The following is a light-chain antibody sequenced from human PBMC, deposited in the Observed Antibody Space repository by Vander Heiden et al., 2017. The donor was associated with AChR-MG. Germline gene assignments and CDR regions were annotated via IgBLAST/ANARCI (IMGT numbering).Light chain of an antibody. Sequence: DIVMTQSPDSLAVSLGERATINCKSSQSILYSSNNKNYLAWYQQKSGRPPQLLLYWASTRESGVPDRFSGSGSGTHFTLTISSLQPEDVAVYYWQQDYSTHTFGGGTKVEIK. CDR3: QQDYSTHT. V-gene: IGKV4-1*01. J-gene: IGKJ4*01. CDR1: QSILYSSNNKNY. CDR2: WAS.